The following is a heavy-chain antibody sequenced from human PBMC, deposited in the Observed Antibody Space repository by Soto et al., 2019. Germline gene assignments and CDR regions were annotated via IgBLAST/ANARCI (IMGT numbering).Heavy chain of an antibody. V-gene: IGHV3-48*02. J-gene: IGHJ4*02. CDR2: ISDSGSTT. CDR3: VRDPNGITDFDY. Sequence: GGSLRLSCAVFGFPFNSFAMNWVRQAPGRGLEWVSFISDSGSTTHYADSVKGRFTISRDSTKNSLYLQMNSLRDEDTAVYFGVRDPNGITDFDYWGQGTQVTVSS. D-gene: IGHD2-8*01. CDR1: GFPFNSFA.